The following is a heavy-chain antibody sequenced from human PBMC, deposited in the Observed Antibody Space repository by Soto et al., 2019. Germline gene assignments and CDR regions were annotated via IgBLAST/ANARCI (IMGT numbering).Heavy chain of an antibody. CDR1: GYTFTTYT. J-gene: IGHJ5*02. Sequence: ASVKVSCKASGYTFTTYTMNWVRQAPGQRLEWMGWISPVNGNTRSSQKFQDRVIITRDTSASTAYMELRSLRSEDTAVYYCARGIATGQLDPWGQGTLVTVSS. V-gene: IGHV1-3*01. D-gene: IGHD6-13*01. CDR3: ARGIATGQLDP. CDR2: ISPVNGNT.